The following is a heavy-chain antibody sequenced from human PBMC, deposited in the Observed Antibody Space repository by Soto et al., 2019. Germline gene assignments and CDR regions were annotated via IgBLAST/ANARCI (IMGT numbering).Heavy chain of an antibody. CDR3: XRVGYYDENGGHSAYDY. Sequence: SVTMSFTWIVSGGSISSGGYYWSWIRQHPGQGLEWIGYIYYGGRSYYSPSLKSRATISGDTPKKQFSLRLSSVTATAAPVYDCXRVGYYDENGGHSAYDYCRKGIRVTVAS. V-gene: IGHV4-31*02. CDR1: GGSISSGGYY. D-gene: IGHD3-3*01. CDR2: IYYGGRS. J-gene: IGHJ4*01.